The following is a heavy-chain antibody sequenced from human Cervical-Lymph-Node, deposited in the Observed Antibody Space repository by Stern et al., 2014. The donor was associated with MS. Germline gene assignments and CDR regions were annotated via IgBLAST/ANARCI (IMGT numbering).Heavy chain of an antibody. CDR3: ARGRGIALRPDY. CDR2: IYPGDSET. J-gene: IGHJ4*02. Sequence: EVQLVQSGAELKKPGEALRISCKGSGYSLTNTWIGWVRQMPGKGLEGMGTIYPGDSETRYSPSFQGQFTISADKPINPAYLQWSSLKASDTAMYYCARGRGIALRPDYWGQGTLVTVSS. D-gene: IGHD6-13*01. CDR1: GYSLTNTW. V-gene: IGHV5-51*04.